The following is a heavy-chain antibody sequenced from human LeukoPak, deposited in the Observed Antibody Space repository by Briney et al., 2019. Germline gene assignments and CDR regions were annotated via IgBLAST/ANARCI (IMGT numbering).Heavy chain of an antibody. J-gene: IGHJ4*02. D-gene: IGHD7-27*01. CDR1: GFTFSSNS. V-gene: IGHV3-21*01. CDR2: ISTSSIYI. Sequence: GGSLRLSCAASGFTFSSNSMNWVRQAPGKGLEWVSSISTSSIYIYYADSVKGRFAISRDNAKNSLYLQMNSLRAEDTAVYYCAREEGGKLGIDYYFDYWGQGTLVTVSS. CDR3: AREEGGKLGIDYYFDY.